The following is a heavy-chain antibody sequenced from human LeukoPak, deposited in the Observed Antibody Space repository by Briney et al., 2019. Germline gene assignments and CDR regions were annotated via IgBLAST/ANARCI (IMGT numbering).Heavy chain of an antibody. CDR1: GFTLITYG. J-gene: IGHJ4*02. CDR3: AKDVRTKRPPPEGFDY. CDR2: ISGHGGST. Sequence: GGSLRLSCVASGFTLITYGMSWVRQAPGKGLEWVSGISGHGGSTDYADSVKGHFTISRDNSKNTVYLQMNSLRVDDTAVYYCAKDVRTKRPPPEGFDYWGQGTLVTVSS. V-gene: IGHV3-23*01. D-gene: IGHD1-14*01.